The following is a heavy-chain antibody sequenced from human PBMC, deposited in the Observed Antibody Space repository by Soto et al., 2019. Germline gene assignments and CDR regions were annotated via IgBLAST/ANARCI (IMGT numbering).Heavy chain of an antibody. D-gene: IGHD1-7*01. J-gene: IGHJ2*01. CDR2: IYYSGST. CDR3: ARTQLRGWYFDL. CDR1: GYSISSSNW. V-gene: IGHV4-28*01. Sequence: QVQLQESGPGLVKPSDTLSLTCAVSGYSISSSNWWGWIRQPPGKGLEWIGYIYYSGSTYYNQSLKLRVTISVDTSKKQFSLKLSSVAAVDTAVYYCARTQLRGWYFDLWGRATLVTVSS.